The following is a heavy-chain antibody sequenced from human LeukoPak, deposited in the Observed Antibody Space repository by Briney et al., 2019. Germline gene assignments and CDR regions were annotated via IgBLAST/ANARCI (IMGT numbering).Heavy chain of an antibody. CDR1: GGSISTYY. D-gene: IGHD3-9*01. V-gene: IGHV4-59*01. CDR2: IFYSGST. Sequence: SETLSLTCSVSGGSISTYYWSWIRQPPGKGLEWIGYIFYSGSTNYNPSLKSRVTISVDTSKNQFSLNLSSVTAADTAVYYCARRQKYDILTGYYFDYWGQGTLVTVSP. CDR3: ARRQKYDILTGYYFDY. J-gene: IGHJ4*02.